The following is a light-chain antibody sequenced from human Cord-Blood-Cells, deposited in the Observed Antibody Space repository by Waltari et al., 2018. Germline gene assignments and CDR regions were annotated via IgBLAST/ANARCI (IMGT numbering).Light chain of an antibody. Sequence: QSVLTQPPSASGTPGQRVTISCSESSPNIGSNYVYWYQQLPGTAPHLLIYRNNQRPSGVPDRFSGSKSGTSASLAISGLRSEDEADYYCAAWDDSLSGVVFGGGTKLTVL. V-gene: IGLV1-47*01. J-gene: IGLJ2*01. CDR3: AAWDDSLSGVV. CDR2: RNN. CDR1: SPNIGSNY.